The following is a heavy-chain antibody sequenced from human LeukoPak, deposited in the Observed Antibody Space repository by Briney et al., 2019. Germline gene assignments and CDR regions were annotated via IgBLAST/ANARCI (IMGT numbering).Heavy chain of an antibody. V-gene: IGHV1-18*01. CDR1: GYTFTSHG. CDR2: INTYTGNT. CDR3: ARRGYSYGYFDF. D-gene: IGHD5-18*01. J-gene: IGHJ4*02. Sequence: ASVTVSCKASGYTFTSHGISWVRQAPGQGLEWVGWINTYTGNTNYAQKLQGRVTMTTDTSTSTAYMELRSLRSDDTAVYYCARRGYSYGYFDFWGQGTLVTVSS.